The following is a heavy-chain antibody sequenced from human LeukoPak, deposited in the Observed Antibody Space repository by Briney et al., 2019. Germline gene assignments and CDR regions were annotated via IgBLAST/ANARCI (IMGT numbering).Heavy chain of an antibody. J-gene: IGHJ4*02. V-gene: IGHV3-9*01. CDR1: GFTFDDYA. Sequence: HPGGSLRLSCAASGFTFDDYAMHWVRQAPGKGLEWVSGISWDGGSIGYADSVQGRFTVSRDNAKNSLYLQVNSLRPEDTAFYYCAKARSGSGWFSDFEYWGQGTLATVSS. CDR3: AKARSGSGWFSDFEY. D-gene: IGHD6-19*01. CDR2: ISWDGGSI.